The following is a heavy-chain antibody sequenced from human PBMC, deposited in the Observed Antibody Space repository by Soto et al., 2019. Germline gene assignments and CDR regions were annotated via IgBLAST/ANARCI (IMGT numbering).Heavy chain of an antibody. Sequence: SETLSLTCTVSGGSISSYYWSWIRQPPGKGLEWIGYIYYSGSTNYNPSLKIRVTISVDTSKNQFSLKLSSVTAADTAVYSCARVEGSGYYYNWFDPWGQGTLVTVSS. V-gene: IGHV4-59*01. CDR2: IYYSGST. J-gene: IGHJ5*02. D-gene: IGHD3-22*01. CDR1: GGSISSYY. CDR3: ARVEGSGYYYNWFDP.